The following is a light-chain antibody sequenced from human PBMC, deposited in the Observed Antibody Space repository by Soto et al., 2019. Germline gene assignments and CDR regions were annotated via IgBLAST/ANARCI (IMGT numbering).Light chain of an antibody. J-gene: IGLJ2*01. CDR1: SSNIGAGYD. CDR3: QSYDSSLIGSRV. V-gene: IGLV1-40*01. Sequence: QPVLTQPPSVSGAPGQRVTISCTGSSSNIGAGYDVHWYQQLPRTAPKLLIYTNSNRPSGVPDRFSGSKSGTSAFLAITGLQTEDEADYYCQSYDSSLIGSRVFGGGTKLTVL. CDR2: TNS.